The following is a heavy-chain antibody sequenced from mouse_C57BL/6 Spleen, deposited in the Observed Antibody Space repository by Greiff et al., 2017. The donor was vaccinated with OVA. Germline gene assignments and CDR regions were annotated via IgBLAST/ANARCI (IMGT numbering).Heavy chain of an antibody. Sequence: QVQLQQSGPELVKPGASVKISCKASGYAFSSSWMNWVKQRPGKGLEWIGRIYPGDGDTNYNGKFKGKATLTADKSSSTAYMQLSSLTSEDSAVYFCAREGIRRDFDYWGQGTTLTVSS. CDR3: AREGIRRDFDY. V-gene: IGHV1-82*01. CDR2: IYPGDGDT. J-gene: IGHJ2*01. CDR1: GYAFSSSW.